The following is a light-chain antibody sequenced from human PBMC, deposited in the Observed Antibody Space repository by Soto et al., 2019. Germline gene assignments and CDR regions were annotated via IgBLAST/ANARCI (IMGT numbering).Light chain of an antibody. CDR1: SRDVGGYNY. CDR3: FSQIRTASHV. CDR2: GVT. Sequence: QSVLSQPASVSGSPGQSITISCTGTSRDVGGYNYVSWYQQYPGKAPKLMIYGVTNRPSGVSNRFSGSKTGNTASLTISGLQAEDEAYYYCFSQIRTASHVFGTGTKLTVL. V-gene: IGLV2-14*01. J-gene: IGLJ1*01.